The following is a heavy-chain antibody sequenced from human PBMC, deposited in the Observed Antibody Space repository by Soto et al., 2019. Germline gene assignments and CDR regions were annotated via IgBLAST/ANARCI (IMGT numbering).Heavy chain of an antibody. V-gene: IGHV4-34*01. CDR3: ARGLITGSQYSGGWYYFAS. Sequence: QVQLQQSGAGLLKPSETLSLTCDVYGGSFSGYIWTWIRQTPGKGLQWIGQINHSGSANYNPSLTSRDTKSSHTPNSQFSPELSAVTAADTAAYYCARGLITGSQYSGGWYYFASWGQGTQVTVSS. CDR2: INHSGSA. J-gene: IGHJ4*02. D-gene: IGHD1-26*01. CDR1: GGSFSGYI.